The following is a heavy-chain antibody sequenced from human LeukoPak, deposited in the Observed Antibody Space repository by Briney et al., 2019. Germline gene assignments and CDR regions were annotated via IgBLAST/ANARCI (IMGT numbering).Heavy chain of an antibody. D-gene: IGHD4-17*01. Sequence: SQTLSLTCTVSGGSISSGDYYWSWLRQPPGKGLEWIGYIYYSGSTYYNPSLKSRVTISVDTSKNQFSLKLSSVTAADTAVYYCARSLRTVKRFDPWGQGTLVTVSS. CDR2: IYYSGST. J-gene: IGHJ5*02. CDR1: GGSISSGDYY. CDR3: ARSLRTVKRFDP. V-gene: IGHV4-30-4*01.